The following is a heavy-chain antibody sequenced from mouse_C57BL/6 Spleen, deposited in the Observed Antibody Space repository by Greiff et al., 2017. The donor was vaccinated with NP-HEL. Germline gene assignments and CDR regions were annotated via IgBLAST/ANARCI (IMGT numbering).Heavy chain of an antibody. J-gene: IGHJ1*03. CDR2: IHPNSGST. D-gene: IGHD2-4*01. Sequence: QVQLQQPGAELVKPGASVKLSCKASGYTFTSYWMHWVKQRPGQGLEWIGMIHPNSGSTNYNEKFKSKATLTVDKSSSTAYMQLSSLTSEDSAVYYCARIYYDLYWYFDVWGTGTTVTVSS. CDR1: GYTFTSYW. V-gene: IGHV1-64*01. CDR3: ARIYYDLYWYFDV.